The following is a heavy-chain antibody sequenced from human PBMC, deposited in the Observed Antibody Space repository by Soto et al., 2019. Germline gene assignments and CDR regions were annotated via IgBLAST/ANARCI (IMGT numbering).Heavy chain of an antibody. J-gene: IGHJ5*02. CDR3: ARVLFGSNCWFDP. V-gene: IGHV4-59*01. Sequence: PSETLSLTCAVSSGSISSYYWSWIRQPPGKGLEWIGYIYYSGSTNYNPSLKSRVTISVDTSKNQFSLKLSSVTAADTAVYYCARVLFGSNCWFDPWGQGTLVTAPQ. D-gene: IGHD3-16*01. CDR1: SGSISSYY. CDR2: IYYSGST.